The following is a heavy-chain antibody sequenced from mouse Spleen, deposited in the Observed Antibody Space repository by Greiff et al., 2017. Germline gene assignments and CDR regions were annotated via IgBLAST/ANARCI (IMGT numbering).Heavy chain of an antibody. V-gene: IGHV3-8*02. Sequence: EVQVVESGPSLVKPSQTLSLTCSVTGDSITSGYWNWIRKFPGNKLEYMGYISYSGSTYYNPSLKSRISITRDTSKNQYYLQLNSVTTEDTATYYCARSDYGNSYAMDYWGQGTSVTVSS. CDR2: ISYSGST. D-gene: IGHD2-1*01. CDR1: GDSITSGY. J-gene: IGHJ4*01. CDR3: ARSDYGNSYAMDY.